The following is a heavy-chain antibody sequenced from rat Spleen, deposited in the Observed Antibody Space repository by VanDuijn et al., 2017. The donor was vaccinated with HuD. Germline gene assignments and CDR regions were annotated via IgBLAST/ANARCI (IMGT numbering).Heavy chain of an antibody. D-gene: IGHD2-1*01. V-gene: IGHV5-27*01. CDR2: ISPSGGST. Sequence: EVQLVESGGGLVQPGRSLKLSCAASGFTFNNYGMAWVRQAPTKGLEWVASISPSGGSTYYLDSVKGRFTISRDNAQSTLYLQMHSLRSEDTATYYCTRDLYLGFTYWGQGTLVTVSS. J-gene: IGHJ3*01. CDR3: TRDLYLGFTY. CDR1: GFTFNNYG.